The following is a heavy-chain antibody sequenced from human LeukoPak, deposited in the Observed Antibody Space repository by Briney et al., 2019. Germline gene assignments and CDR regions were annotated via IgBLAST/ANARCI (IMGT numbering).Heavy chain of an antibody. CDR1: GGSISSYY. D-gene: IGHD6-13*01. Sequence: PSETLSLTCTVSGGSISSYYWSWIRQPPGKGLEWIGYIYYSGSTNYNPSLKSRVTISVDTSKNQFSLKLSSVTAADTAVYYRARDPRREQQLVHGGFDYWGQGTLVTVSS. CDR2: IYYSGST. V-gene: IGHV4-59*12. CDR3: ARDPRREQQLVHGGFDY. J-gene: IGHJ4*02.